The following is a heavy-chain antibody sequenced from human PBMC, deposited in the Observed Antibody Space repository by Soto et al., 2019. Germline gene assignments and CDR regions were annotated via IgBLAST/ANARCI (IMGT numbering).Heavy chain of an antibody. CDR3: ARCCCEARALGDS. Sequence: QITLKESGPTLVKSTQTLKLTCTFSGFSLTTSGVGVGWIRQPPGKALEWLALIYWDDDKRYSPCLRSRLTMPKDTSKAQVVLTMTNMDTVDTATYFCARCCCEARALGDSWGQGTLGTVAS. V-gene: IGHV2-5*02. D-gene: IGHD2-21*01. J-gene: IGHJ4*02. CDR2: IYWDDDK. CDR1: GFSLTTSGVG.